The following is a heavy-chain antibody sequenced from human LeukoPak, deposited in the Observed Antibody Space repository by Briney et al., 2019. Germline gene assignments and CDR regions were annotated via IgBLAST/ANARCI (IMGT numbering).Heavy chain of an antibody. CDR3: ARGYYYDSSGYYEGYFHY. J-gene: IGHJ4*02. D-gene: IGHD3-22*01. Sequence: PGGSLRLSCAASGFTVSSNYMSWVRQAPGKGLEWVSVIYSGGSTYYADSVKGRFTISRDNSKNTLYLQMNSLRAEDTAVYYCARGYYYDSSGYYEGYFHYWGQGTLVTVSS. CDR1: GFTVSSNY. CDR2: IYSGGST. V-gene: IGHV3-66*01.